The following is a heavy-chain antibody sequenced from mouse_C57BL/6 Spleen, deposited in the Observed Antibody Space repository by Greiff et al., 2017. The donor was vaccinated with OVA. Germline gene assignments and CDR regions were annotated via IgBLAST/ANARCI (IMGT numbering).Heavy chain of an antibody. D-gene: IGHD4-1*01. Sequence: VQLQQSGPELVKPGASVKISCKASGYAFRSSWMNWVKQRPGKGLEWIGRIYPGDGDTNYNGKFKGKATLTADNSSSTAYMQLSSLTSEDSAVYFCARERLGLYYAMDYWGQGTSVTVSS. V-gene: IGHV1-82*01. CDR2: IYPGDGDT. CDR1: GYAFRSSW. CDR3: ARERLGLYYAMDY. J-gene: IGHJ4*01.